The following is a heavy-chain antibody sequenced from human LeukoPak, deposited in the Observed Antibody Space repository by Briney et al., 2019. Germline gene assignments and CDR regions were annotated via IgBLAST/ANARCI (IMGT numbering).Heavy chain of an antibody. V-gene: IGHV1-8*01. CDR2: MNPNSGNT. J-gene: IGHJ5*02. Sequence: ASVKVSFKASGYTFTSYDINWVRQATGQGLEWMGWMNPNSGNTGYAQKFQGRVTMTRNTSISTAYMELSSLRSEDTAVYYCARRGSVRGVTNWFDPWGQGTLVTVSS. CDR3: ARRGSVRGVTNWFDP. D-gene: IGHD3-10*01. CDR1: GYTFTSYD.